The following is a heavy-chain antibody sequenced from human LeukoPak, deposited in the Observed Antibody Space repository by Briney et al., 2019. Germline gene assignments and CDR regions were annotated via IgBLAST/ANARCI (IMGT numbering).Heavy chain of an antibody. CDR2: ISANTGKT. V-gene: IGHV1-18*01. D-gene: IGHD6-13*01. Sequence: ASVKVSCKASGYTFATYGFCWVRRAPGHGLEGMGWISANTGKTDYAQKFQGRVTMTTDTSTSTAYMELRSLRPDDTAVYYCANVAGDRMDYWGQGTLLTVSS. CDR3: ANVAGDRMDY. CDR1: GYTFATYG. J-gene: IGHJ4*02.